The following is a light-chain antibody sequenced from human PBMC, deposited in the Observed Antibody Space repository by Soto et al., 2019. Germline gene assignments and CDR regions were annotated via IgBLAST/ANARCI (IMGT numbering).Light chain of an antibody. V-gene: IGKV3-11*01. CDR2: DAS. CDR1: QSVTNP. Sequence: EIVLTQSPATLSLSSGERATLSCRASQSVTNPLAWYQQKPGQAPRLLIYDASNRATGIPPRFSGSGSGTDFTLTISSLEPEDFAVYYCQQRSNWAYTFGQGTKLEI. CDR3: QQRSNWAYT. J-gene: IGKJ2*01.